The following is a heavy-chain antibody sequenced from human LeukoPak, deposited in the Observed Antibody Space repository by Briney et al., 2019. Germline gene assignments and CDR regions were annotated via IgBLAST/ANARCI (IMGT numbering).Heavy chain of an antibody. CDR3: AREVSEGFDF. D-gene: IGHD3-22*01. CDR1: GFAISDYS. Sequence: GGSLRLSCAASGFAISDYSMNWVRQVPGKGLEWVSYISSSSNKVYYADSVKGRFTISRDNAKNSLFLQMNSLRADDTAVYYCAREVSEGFDFWGQGTLVTVSS. V-gene: IGHV3-48*01. J-gene: IGHJ4*02. CDR2: ISSSSNKV.